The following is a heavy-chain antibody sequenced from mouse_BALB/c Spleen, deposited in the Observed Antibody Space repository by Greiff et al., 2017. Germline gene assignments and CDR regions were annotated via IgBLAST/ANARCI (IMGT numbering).Heavy chain of an antibody. V-gene: IGHV5-6-2*01. CDR3: ARHKDGSSYWYFDV. Sequence: DVKLVESGGGLVKPGGSLKLSCAASGFTFSSYYMSWVRQTPEKRLELVAAINSNGGSTYYPDTVKGRFTISRDNAKNTLYLQMSSLKSEDTALYYCARHKDGSSYWYFDVWGAGTTVTVSS. CDR2: INSNGGST. D-gene: IGHD1-1*01. J-gene: IGHJ1*01. CDR1: GFTFSSYY.